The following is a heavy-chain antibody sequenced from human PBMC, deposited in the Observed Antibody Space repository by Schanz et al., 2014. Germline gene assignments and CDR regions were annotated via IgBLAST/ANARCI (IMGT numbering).Heavy chain of an antibody. V-gene: IGHV3-66*01. CDR1: GFTFSAYA. J-gene: IGHJ4*02. CDR3: ARARSWPDY. D-gene: IGHD6-13*01. Sequence: EVQLVESGGGFVQPGGSLRLSCVASGFTFSAYAMTWVRQAPGKGLEWVSIIYTDGSTYYADSVRDRFTISRDNSKNMLYLQINNLRAEDTAVYYCARARSWPDYWGQGTLVTVSS. CDR2: IYTDGST.